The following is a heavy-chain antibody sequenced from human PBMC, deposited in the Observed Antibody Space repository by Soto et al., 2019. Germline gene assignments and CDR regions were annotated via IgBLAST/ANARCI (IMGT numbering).Heavy chain of an antibody. CDR1: GGSISSSSYY. CDR2: IYYSGST. D-gene: IGHD3-10*01. Sequence: PSETLSLTCTVSGGSISSSSYYWGWIRQPPGKGLEWIGSIYYSGSTYYNPSLKSRVTISVDTSKNQFSLRLSSVTAADTAAYYCATIPQLLWFGESARDYYYGMDVWGQGTTVTVSS. CDR3: ATIPQLLWFGESARDYYYGMDV. J-gene: IGHJ6*02. V-gene: IGHV4-39*01.